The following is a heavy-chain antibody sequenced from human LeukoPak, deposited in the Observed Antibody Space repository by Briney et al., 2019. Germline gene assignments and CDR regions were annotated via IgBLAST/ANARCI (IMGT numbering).Heavy chain of an antibody. CDR2: IHYNENT. CDR3: ARQHSGDDAFDI. CDR1: GGSISGNY. D-gene: IGHD3-10*01. J-gene: IGHJ3*02. V-gene: IGHV4-59*08. Sequence: PSETLSLTCTVSGGSISGNYWSWLRQSPGKGLEYIGYIHYNENTYYNPSLKSRITMSLDTSKNQFSLNLSSVTAADTAVYYCARQHSGDDAFDIWGQGTMVTVSS.